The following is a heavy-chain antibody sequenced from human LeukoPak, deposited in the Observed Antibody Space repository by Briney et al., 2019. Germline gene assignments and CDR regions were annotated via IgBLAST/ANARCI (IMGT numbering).Heavy chain of an antibody. J-gene: IGHJ4*02. Sequence: WILYISSSSSTMYYADSVKGRFTISRDNAKNSLYLQMNSLRAEDTAVYFCASGRNLPADWGQGTLVTVSS. CDR3: ASGRNLPAD. D-gene: IGHD2/OR15-2a*01. V-gene: IGHV3-48*01. CDR2: ISSSSSTM.